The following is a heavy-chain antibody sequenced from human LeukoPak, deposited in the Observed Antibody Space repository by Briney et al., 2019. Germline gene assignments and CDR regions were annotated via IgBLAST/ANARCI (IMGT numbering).Heavy chain of an antibody. CDR2: SYHSGST. CDR1: GYSISSGYY. V-gene: IGHV4-38-2*02. CDR3: ARFLSAATWGYNWFDP. D-gene: IGHD2-15*01. Sequence: SETLSLTCSVSGYSISSGYYWGWIRQPPGKGLEWIGSSYHSGSTYYKTSLKSRVTISVDTSKNQFSLKLSSVTAADTAVYYCARFLSAATWGYNWFDPWGQGTLVTVSS. J-gene: IGHJ5*02.